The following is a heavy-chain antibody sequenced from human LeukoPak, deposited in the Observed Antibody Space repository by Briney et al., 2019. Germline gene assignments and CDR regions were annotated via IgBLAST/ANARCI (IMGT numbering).Heavy chain of an antibody. D-gene: IGHD3-10*01. Sequence: GGSLRLSCAASGFTFSSYGMHWVRQAPGKGLEWVAVIWYDGSNKYYADSVKGRFTISRDNSKNTLYLQMNSLRAEDTAVYYCARETLWFGESVPFDYWGQGTLVTVSS. J-gene: IGHJ4*02. CDR2: IWYDGSNK. CDR1: GFTFSSYG. V-gene: IGHV3-33*01. CDR3: ARETLWFGESVPFDY.